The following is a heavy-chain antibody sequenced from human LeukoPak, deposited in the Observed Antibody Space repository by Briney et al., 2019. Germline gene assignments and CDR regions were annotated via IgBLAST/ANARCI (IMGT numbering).Heavy chain of an antibody. J-gene: IGHJ5*02. D-gene: IGHD3-3*01. CDR2: VSHDGIT. Sequence: SETLSLTSTVSGGSINSALYYWDWIRQTPEQQLEWIGSVSHDGITKYSPSLGGRVSLSADTSKNAFFMEVHSVTAADSAMYYCARHTIFCSFINCSPFDPWGQGTLVTVSS. CDR3: ARHTIFCSFINCSPFDP. V-gene: IGHV4-39*01. CDR1: GGSINSALYY.